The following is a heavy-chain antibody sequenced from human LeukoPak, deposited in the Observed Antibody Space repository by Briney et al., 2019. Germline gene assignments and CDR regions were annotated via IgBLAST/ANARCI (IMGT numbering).Heavy chain of an antibody. V-gene: IGHV3-23*01. Sequence: GGSLRLSRAASGFTFSTYAMTWVRQAPGKGLEWVSLISGTGGSTYYADSVKGRFTISRDNSKNTLYLQMNSRRAEDTAVYYCAKDYEPLVGVHRWGDWFDPWGQGTLVTVSS. CDR2: ISGTGGST. D-gene: IGHD2-15*01. J-gene: IGHJ5*02. CDR1: GFTFSTYA. CDR3: AKDYEPLVGVHRWGDWFDP.